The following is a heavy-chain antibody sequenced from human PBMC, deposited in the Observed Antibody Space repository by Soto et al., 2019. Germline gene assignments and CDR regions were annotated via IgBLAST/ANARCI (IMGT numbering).Heavy chain of an antibody. J-gene: IGHJ5*02. Sequence: QVQLQESGPGLVKPSQTLSLTCTVSGGSISSGGYYWSWIRQHPGKGLEWIGYIYYSGSTYYNPSLTXXVXIXXDTSKNQFSLKLSSVTAADTAVYYCARDQGDRGYSWGQGTLVTVSS. CDR2: IYYSGST. CDR3: ARDQGDRGYS. V-gene: IGHV4-31*01. CDR1: GGSISSGGYY. D-gene: IGHD6-13*01.